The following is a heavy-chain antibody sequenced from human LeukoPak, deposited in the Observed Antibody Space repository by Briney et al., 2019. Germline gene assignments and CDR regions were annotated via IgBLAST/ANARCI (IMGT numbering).Heavy chain of an antibody. CDR3: AVNLGYCSGGSCSDY. CDR2: INHSGST. D-gene: IGHD2-15*01. CDR1: GGFFSGCY. Sequence: SETLSLTCAVYGGFFSGCYWSWIRQPPGKGLEWIGEINHSGSTNYNPSLKRRVTISVSTSKNQFSLKLSSVTAADTAVYFCAVNLGYCSGGSCSDYWGQGTLVTVSS. J-gene: IGHJ4*02. V-gene: IGHV4-34*01.